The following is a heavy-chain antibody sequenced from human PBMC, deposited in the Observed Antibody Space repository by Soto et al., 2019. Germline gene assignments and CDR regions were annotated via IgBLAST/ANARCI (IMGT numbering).Heavy chain of an antibody. D-gene: IGHD3-3*01. J-gene: IGHJ3*02. CDR1: GFSLSNARMG. CDR3: ARIPGITIFGGDAFDM. Sequence: SGPTLVNPTETLTLTCTVCGFSLSNARMGVSWIRQPPGKALEWLAHIFSNDEKSYSTSLKSRLTISKDTSKSQVVLTMTNMDPVDTATYYCARIPGITIFGGDAFDMWGQGTMVTVSS. CDR2: IFSNDEK. V-gene: IGHV2-26*01.